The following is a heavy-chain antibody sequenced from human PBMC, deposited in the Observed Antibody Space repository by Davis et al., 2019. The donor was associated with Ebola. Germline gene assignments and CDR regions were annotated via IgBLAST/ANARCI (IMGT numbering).Heavy chain of an antibody. V-gene: IGHV6-1*01. CDR2: TYYTSKWYH. J-gene: IGHJ4*02. Sequence: SQTLSLTCAISGHSVSRNSAAWNWIRQSPSRGLERLGRTYYTSKWYHDYAVSVKSRLTTNPDTSKNQFSLQLNSVTPEDTAVYYCARDRSYDYGDYVLYYWGQGTLVTVSS. D-gene: IGHD4-17*01. CDR3: ARDRSYDYGDYVLYY. CDR1: GHSVSRNSAA.